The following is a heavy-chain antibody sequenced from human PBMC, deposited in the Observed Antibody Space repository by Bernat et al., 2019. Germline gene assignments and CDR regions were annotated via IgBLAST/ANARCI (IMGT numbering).Heavy chain of an antibody. CDR2: ISGSGGST. D-gene: IGHD3-3*01. CDR1: GFTFSSYA. Sequence: EVQLLESGGGLVQPGGSLRLSCSASGFTFSSYAMSWVRQAPGKGLEWVSAISGSGGSTYYADSVKGRFTISRDNAKNSLYLQMNSLRAEDTAVYYCARGYYDFWSGYYSFDYWGQGTLVTVSS. CDR3: ARGYYDFWSGYYSFDY. V-gene: IGHV3-23*01. J-gene: IGHJ4*02.